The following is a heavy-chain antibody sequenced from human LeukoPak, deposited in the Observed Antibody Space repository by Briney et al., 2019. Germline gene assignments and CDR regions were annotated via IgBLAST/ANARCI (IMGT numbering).Heavy chain of an antibody. Sequence: GESLKISCKGSGYSFTSYWIGWVRQMPGKGLEWMGIIYPGDSDTRYSPSFQGQVTISADKSISTAYLQWSSLKASDTAMYYCARLGTVTTSLYYYYYGMDAWGQGTTVTVSS. J-gene: IGHJ6*02. CDR2: IYPGDSDT. CDR1: GYSFTSYW. CDR3: ARLGTVTTSLYYYYYGMDA. V-gene: IGHV5-51*01. D-gene: IGHD4-17*01.